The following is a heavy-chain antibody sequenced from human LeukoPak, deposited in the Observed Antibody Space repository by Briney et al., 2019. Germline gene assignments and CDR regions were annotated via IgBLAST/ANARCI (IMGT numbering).Heavy chain of an antibody. J-gene: IGHJ4*02. CDR2: IKHDESEK. D-gene: IGHD3-16*01. CDR3: TRRLDD. Sequence: GGSLRLSCVASGFTFSSYWMSWVRQAPGKGLEWVANIKHDESEKNYLDSVKGRFTISRDNAQNSLYLQMNGLRVEDTAVYYCTRRLDDWGQGTLVTVSS. V-gene: IGHV3-7*01. CDR1: GFTFSSYW.